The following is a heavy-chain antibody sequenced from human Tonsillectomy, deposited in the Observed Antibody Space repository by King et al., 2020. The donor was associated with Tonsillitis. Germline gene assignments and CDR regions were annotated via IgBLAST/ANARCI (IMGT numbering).Heavy chain of an antibody. CDR1: GFTFSSYG. CDR3: AKELGQVVVVPYGMDG. D-gene: IGHD2-2*01. CDR2: ISYDGSNK. V-gene: IGHV3-30*18. J-gene: IGHJ6*02. Sequence: VQLVESGGGVVQPGRSLRLSCAASGFTFSSYGMHWVRQAPGKGLEWVAVISYDGSNKYYADSVKGRFTISRDNSKNTLYLQMNSLRAEDTAVYYCAKELGQVVVVPYGMDGWGQGTTVTVSS.